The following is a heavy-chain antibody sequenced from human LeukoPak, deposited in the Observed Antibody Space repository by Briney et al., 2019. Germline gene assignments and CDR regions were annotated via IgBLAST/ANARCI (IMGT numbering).Heavy chain of an antibody. J-gene: IGHJ4*02. CDR1: GGSFSGYY. D-gene: IGHD3-10*01. Sequence: SETLSLTCAVYGGSFSGYYWSWIRQPPGKGLEWIGEINHSGSTNYNPSLKSRVTISVDTSKNQFSLKLSSVTAADTAVYYCASSMVRGIWWYWGQGTLVTVSS. CDR3: ASSMVRGIWWY. CDR2: INHSGST. V-gene: IGHV4-34*01.